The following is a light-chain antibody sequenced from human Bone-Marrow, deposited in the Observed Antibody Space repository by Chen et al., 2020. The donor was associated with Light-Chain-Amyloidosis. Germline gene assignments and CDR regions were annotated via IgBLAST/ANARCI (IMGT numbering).Light chain of an antibody. J-gene: IGLJ3*02. V-gene: IGLV3-21*02. CDR1: NMGSTS. CDR3: QVWDRSSDRPV. Sequence: SYVLTQPSSVSVAPGQTAPIACGGNNMGSTSVHWYQQTPGQAPLLVVYDDSDRPSGIPERLSGSNSGNTATLTISRVEAGDEADYYCQVWDRSSDRPVFGGGTKLTVL. CDR2: DDS.